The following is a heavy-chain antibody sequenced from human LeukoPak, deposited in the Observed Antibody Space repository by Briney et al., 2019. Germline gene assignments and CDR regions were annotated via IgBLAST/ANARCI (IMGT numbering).Heavy chain of an antibody. V-gene: IGHV1-69*01. CDR2: IIPIFGTA. D-gene: IGHD1-26*01. CDR1: GGTFSSYA. J-gene: IGHJ6*03. CDR3: AREKSIVGATWNRYYYYYMDV. Sequence: GASVKVSCKASGGTFSSYAISWGRQAPGQGLEWMGGIIPIFGTANYAQKFQGRVTITADEFPSTAYIELSSLRSEDTAVYYCAREKSIVGATWNRYYYYYMDVWGKGTTVTVSS.